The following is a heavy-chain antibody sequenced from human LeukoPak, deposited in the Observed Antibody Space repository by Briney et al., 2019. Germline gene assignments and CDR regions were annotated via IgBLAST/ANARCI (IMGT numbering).Heavy chain of an antibody. D-gene: IGHD4-23*01. V-gene: IGHV1-2*02. J-gene: IGHJ4*02. CDR2: INPNSGGT. CDR1: GYTFTGSY. CDR3: ARGPTVVSNFDY. Sequence: GASVKVSCKASGYTFTGSYIHWVRHAPGQGLEWMGWINPNSGGTNYAQRSQGRVTMTRDTSISIGYMDLSRLRSDGTAVYYCARGPTVVSNFDYWGQGTLVTVSS.